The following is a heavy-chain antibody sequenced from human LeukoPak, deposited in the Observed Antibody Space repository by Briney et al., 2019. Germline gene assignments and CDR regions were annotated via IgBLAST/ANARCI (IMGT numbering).Heavy chain of an antibody. J-gene: IGHJ4*02. CDR2: ISGGGGST. Sequence: PGGSLRLSCAASGFTFSSYAMNWVRQAPGKGLEWVSTISGGGGSTYYADSVKGRFTISRDNSKNTLYLQMNSLRAEDTAVYYCAKDASYFYDTSGYYDYWGQGTLVTVSS. CDR3: AKDASYFYDTSGYYDY. V-gene: IGHV3-23*01. CDR1: GFTFSSYA. D-gene: IGHD3-22*01.